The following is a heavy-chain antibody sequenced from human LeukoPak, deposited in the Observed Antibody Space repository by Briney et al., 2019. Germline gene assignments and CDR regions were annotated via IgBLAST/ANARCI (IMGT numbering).Heavy chain of an antibody. CDR2: INSDGSST. Sequence: PGGSLRLSCAASGFTFSSYWMHWVRHAPGKGLVWVSRINSDGSSTSYADSVKGRFTISRDNAKNTLYLQMNSLRAEDTAVYYCARAFGPEYSSGWYYYFDYWGQGTLVTVSS. J-gene: IGHJ4*02. D-gene: IGHD6-19*01. V-gene: IGHV3-74*01. CDR3: ARAFGPEYSSGWYYYFDY. CDR1: GFTFSSYW.